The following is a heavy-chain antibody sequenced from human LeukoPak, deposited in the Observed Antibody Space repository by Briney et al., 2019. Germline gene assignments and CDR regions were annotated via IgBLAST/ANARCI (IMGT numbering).Heavy chain of an antibody. CDR1: GGSISSGDYD. D-gene: IGHD5-18*01. Sequence: PSQTLSLTCTVSGGSISSGDYDWSWIRQPPGKGLEWIGYVYYSGSTYYNPSLKSRVTISVDTSKNQFSLKLSSVTAADTAVYYCARDGYSYGYGWYFDLWGRGTLVTVSS. CDR3: ARDGYSYGYGWYFDL. J-gene: IGHJ2*01. CDR2: VYYSGST. V-gene: IGHV4-30-4*08.